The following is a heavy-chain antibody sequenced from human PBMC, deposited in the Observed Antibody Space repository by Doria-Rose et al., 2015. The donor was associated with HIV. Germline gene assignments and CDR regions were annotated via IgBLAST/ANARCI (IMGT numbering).Heavy chain of an antibody. J-gene: IGHJ6*03. CDR3: ARGRSTGRPSGSRLYDYYYYMDV. Sequence: QVQLQESGAGLLKPSETLSLSCAVYGGSFNIYYWTWIRQAPGRGPEWIGEIVDSGNTNYNPSLKSRVTISVDVSKNQFSLNLTSVTAADTAVYYCARGRSTGRPSGSRLYDYYYYMDVWGTGTTVTVSS. CDR1: GGSFNIYY. V-gene: IGHV4-34*12. D-gene: IGHD3-16*01. CDR2: IVDSGNT.